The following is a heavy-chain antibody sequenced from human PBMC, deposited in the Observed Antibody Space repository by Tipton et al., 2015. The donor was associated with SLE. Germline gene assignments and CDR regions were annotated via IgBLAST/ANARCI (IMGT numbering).Heavy chain of an antibody. CDR2: FSWNSGSL. Sequence: SLRLSCAASGFMFDDYTMHWVRQAPGKGLEWVSGFSWNSGSLGYADSVKGRFTISRDNAKNSLYLQMNSLRAEDTALYYCAKQLEGGYAFHGMDVWGQGTTVTVSS. J-gene: IGHJ6*02. V-gene: IGHV3-9*01. CDR1: GFMFDDYT. D-gene: IGHD5-12*01. CDR3: AKQLEGGYAFHGMDV.